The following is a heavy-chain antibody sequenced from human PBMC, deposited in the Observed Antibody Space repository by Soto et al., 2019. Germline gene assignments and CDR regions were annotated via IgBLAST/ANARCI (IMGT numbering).Heavy chain of an antibody. J-gene: IGHJ4*02. CDR1: GFSLSTSGVG. CDR2: IYWDDEK. Sequence: QITLKESGPTLVKPTQTLTLTCTFSGFSLSTSGVGVGWIRQPPGKALEWLALIYWDDEKRYSPSLKNRLTITKDTSRNQVVLTMTNMDPADTATYYCAHRGQLDFGDYFDYWGQGTLVTVSS. CDR3: AHRGQLDFGDYFDY. D-gene: IGHD6-13*01. V-gene: IGHV2-5*02.